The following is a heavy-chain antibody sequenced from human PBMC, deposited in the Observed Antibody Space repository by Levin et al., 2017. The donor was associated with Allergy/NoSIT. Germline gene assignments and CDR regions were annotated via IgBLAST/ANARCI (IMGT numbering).Heavy chain of an antibody. D-gene: IGHD1-26*01. J-gene: IGHJ4*02. CDR3: VKGGMVGAPTAWDLDY. CDR2: ISSNGGST. Sequence: GGSLRLSCPASGFTFSSYVMHWVRQAPGKGLEYVSAISSNGGSTYYADSVKGRFTISRDNSKNTLYLQMSSLRAEDTALYYCVKGGMVGAPTAWDLDYWGQGTLVTVSS. CDR1: GFTFSSYV. V-gene: IGHV3-64D*06.